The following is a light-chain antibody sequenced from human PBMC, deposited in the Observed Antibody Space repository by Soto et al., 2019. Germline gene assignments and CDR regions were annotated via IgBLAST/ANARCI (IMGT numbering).Light chain of an antibody. CDR3: QQYNSYGT. V-gene: IGKV1-5*03. CDR1: LSISSW. CDR2: KAS. Sequence: DIQMTQSPSTLSASVGDRVTITCRASLSISSWLAWYQQKPRKAPKRLIYKASSLESGVPSRFSGSGSGTEFTLTISSLQPDDFATYYCQQYNSYGTFGQGTKVDIK. J-gene: IGKJ1*01.